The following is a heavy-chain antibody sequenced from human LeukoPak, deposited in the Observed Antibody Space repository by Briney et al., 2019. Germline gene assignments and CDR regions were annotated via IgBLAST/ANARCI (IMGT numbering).Heavy chain of an antibody. Sequence: SVKVSCKASGGTFSSYAISWVRQAPGQGLEWMGGIIPIFGTANYAQRFQGRVTITTDESTSTAYMELSSLRSEDTAVYYCARDWGGSYPGYFDYWGQGTLVTVSS. J-gene: IGHJ4*02. CDR2: IIPIFGTA. CDR3: ARDWGGSYPGYFDY. CDR1: GGTFSSYA. V-gene: IGHV1-69*05. D-gene: IGHD1-26*01.